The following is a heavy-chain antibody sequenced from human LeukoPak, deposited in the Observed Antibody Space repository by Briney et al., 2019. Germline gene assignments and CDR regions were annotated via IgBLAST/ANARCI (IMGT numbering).Heavy chain of an antibody. CDR3: AKDGLAYYYDSSGYDDAFDI. Sequence: GGSLRLSCAASAFTFSSYAMHWVRQAPGRGLEWVAVISYDVTNKYYADSVKGRFTISRDNSKNTLYLQMNSLRAEDTAVYYCAKDGLAYYYDSSGYDDAFDIWGQGTMVTVSS. CDR1: AFTFSSYA. V-gene: IGHV3-30-3*01. CDR2: ISYDVTNK. D-gene: IGHD3-22*01. J-gene: IGHJ3*02.